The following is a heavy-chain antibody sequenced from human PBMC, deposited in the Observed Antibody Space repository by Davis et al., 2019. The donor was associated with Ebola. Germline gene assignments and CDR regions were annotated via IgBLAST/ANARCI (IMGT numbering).Heavy chain of an antibody. CDR2: ISSSSSYI. V-gene: IGHV3-21*01. CDR1: GFTFSSYS. D-gene: IGHD2-15*01. Sequence: PGGSLRLSCAASGFTFSSYSMNWVRQAPGKGLEWVSSISSSSSYIYYADSVKGRFTISRDNAKNSLYLQMNSLRAEDTAVYYCARDLVCSGGSCYSHYYYGMDVWGQGATVTVSS. CDR3: ARDLVCSGGSCYSHYYYGMDV. J-gene: IGHJ6*02.